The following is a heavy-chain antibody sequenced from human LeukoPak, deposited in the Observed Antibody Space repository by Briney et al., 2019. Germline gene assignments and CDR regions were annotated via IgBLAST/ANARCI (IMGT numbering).Heavy chain of an antibody. J-gene: IGHJ5*02. CDR1: GGSISSYY. CDR2: IYYSGST. V-gene: IGHV4-59*01. D-gene: IGHD3-22*01. CDR3: ARGRYYYDSSGYNWFDP. Sequence: PSETLSLTCTVSGGSISSYYWSWIRQPPGKGLEWIGYIYYSGSTNYNPSLKSRVTISVDTSKNQFSLKLSSVTAADTAVYYCARGRYYYDSSGYNWFDPWGQGTMVTPSS.